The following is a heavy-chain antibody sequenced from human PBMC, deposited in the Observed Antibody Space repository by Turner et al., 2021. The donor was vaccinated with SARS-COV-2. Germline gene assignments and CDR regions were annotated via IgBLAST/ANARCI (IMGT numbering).Heavy chain of an antibody. D-gene: IGHD1-26*01. Sequence: QLQLRGSGPGLVKPSATLSLTCTVAGGSISSSSYCWGWIRQPPGKGLEWIGSIYYSGSTYYNPSLKSRVTISVDTSKNQFSLKLSSVTAADTAVYYCAGEVVVLTTTHYGMDVWGQGTTVTVSS. V-gene: IGHV4-39*01. CDR1: GGSISSSSYC. J-gene: IGHJ6*02. CDR2: IYYSGST. CDR3: AGEVVVLTTTHYGMDV.